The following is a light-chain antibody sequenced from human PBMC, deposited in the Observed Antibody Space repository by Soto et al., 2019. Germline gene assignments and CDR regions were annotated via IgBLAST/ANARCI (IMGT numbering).Light chain of an antibody. CDR1: QSVSGD. J-gene: IGKJ5*01. CDR3: QQYNNWPIT. Sequence: EIVLTQSPATLSVSPGEIATLYCSASQSVSGDLAWYHHKPGQAPRLLIYDASTRALDTPARFAGSGAGTEFTLTISSLQSEDFAVYFCQQYNNWPITFGQGTRLGL. CDR2: DAS. V-gene: IGKV3-15*01.